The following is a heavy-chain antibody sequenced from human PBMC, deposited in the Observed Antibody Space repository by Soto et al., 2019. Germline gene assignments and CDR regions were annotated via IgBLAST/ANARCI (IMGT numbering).Heavy chain of an antibody. V-gene: IGHV1-69*01. D-gene: IGHD2-2*01. CDR3: ARGVVPAANEEYYFDY. CDR1: GDTFSSYA. Sequence: QVQLVQSGAEVKKPGSSVTVSCKASGDTFSSYAISWVRQAPGQGLEWMGGSIPIFGTANYAQKFQGRVTITADESTSTAYMDLSSLRSEDTAVYYCARGVVPAANEEYYFDYWGQGTLVTVSS. CDR2: SIPIFGTA. J-gene: IGHJ4*02.